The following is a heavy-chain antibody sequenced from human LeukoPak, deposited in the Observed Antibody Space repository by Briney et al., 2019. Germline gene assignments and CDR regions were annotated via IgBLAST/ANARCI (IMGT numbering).Heavy chain of an antibody. CDR2: LSNDGSIK. D-gene: IGHD3-22*01. CDR1: GFTFRNYG. CDR3: AKDNLGGLKYYYDSSALNYFDY. V-gene: IGHV3-30*18. Sequence: GRSLRLSCAASGFTFRNYGMHWVRQAPGKGLEWVAVLSNDGSIKYYADSVKGRFTISRDNSKNTLYLQMNSLRAEDTAVYYCAKDNLGGLKYYYDSSALNYFDYWGQGTLITVSS. J-gene: IGHJ4*02.